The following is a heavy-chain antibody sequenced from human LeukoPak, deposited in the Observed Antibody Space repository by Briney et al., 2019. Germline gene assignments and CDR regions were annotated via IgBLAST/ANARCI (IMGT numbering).Heavy chain of an antibody. CDR1: GFTFSSYA. V-gene: IGHV3-30-3*01. J-gene: IGHJ6*03. CDR2: ISYDGSNK. D-gene: IGHD3-3*01. CDR3: AKVSSYDFWSGSAMDV. Sequence: GGSLRLSCAASGFTFSSYAMHWVRQAPGKGLEWVAVISYDGSNKYYADSVKGRFTISRDSSKNTLYLQMNSLRAEDTAVYYCAKVSSYDFWSGSAMDVWGKGTPVTVSS.